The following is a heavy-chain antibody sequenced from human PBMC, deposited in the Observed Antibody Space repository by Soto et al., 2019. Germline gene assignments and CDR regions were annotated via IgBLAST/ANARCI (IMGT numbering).Heavy chain of an antibody. CDR1: GFTFSNSW. J-gene: IGHJ4*02. CDR2: IKSKTDGGTT. Sequence: RLSCAASGFTFSNSWMILVRQAPGKGLEWVGRIKSKTDGGTTDYAAPVKGRFTISRDDSKNTLYLQMNSLKTEDTAVYYCTTDRGTVRILYYFDYWGQGTLVTVSS. CDR3: TTDRGTVRILYYFDY. D-gene: IGHD4-4*01. V-gene: IGHV3-15*01.